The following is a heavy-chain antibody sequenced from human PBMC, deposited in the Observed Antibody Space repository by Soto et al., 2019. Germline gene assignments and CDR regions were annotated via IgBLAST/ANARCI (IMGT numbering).Heavy chain of an antibody. CDR1: GFTFDDYA. V-gene: IGHV3-9*01. CDR3: AWGGWGSYRHNAFDI. J-gene: IGHJ3*02. CDR2: ISWNSGSI. Sequence: GGSLRLSCAASGFTFDDYAMHWVRQAPGKGLEWVSGISWNSGSIGYADSVKGRFTISRDNAKNSLYLQMNSLRAEDTALYYCAWGGWGSYRHNAFDIWGQGTMVTVSS. D-gene: IGHD3-16*02.